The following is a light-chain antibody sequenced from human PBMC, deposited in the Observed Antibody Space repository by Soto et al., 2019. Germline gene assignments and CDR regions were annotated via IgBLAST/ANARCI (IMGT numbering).Light chain of an antibody. V-gene: IGKV3-15*01. CDR1: ESVHSN. J-gene: IGKJ3*01. CDR3: QHYSNWPPT. CDR2: YAS. Sequence: EMVMTQSPATLSVSPGERVTLSCRASESVHSNLAWYQQKPGQGPSLLIYYASTRVTGVPDRFSGSGSGTEFTLPISSLQSEDFGVYSCQHYSNWPPTFGPGTKVEIK.